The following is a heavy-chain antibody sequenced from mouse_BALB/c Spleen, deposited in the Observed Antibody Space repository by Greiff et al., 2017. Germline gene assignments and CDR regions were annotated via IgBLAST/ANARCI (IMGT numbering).Heavy chain of an antibody. CDR1: GFTFSSFG. J-gene: IGHJ4*01. Sequence: EVQVVESGGGLVQPGGSRKLSCAASGFTFSSFGMHWVRQAPEKGLEWVAYISSGSSTIYYADTVKGRFTISRDNPKNTLFLQMTSLRSEDTAMYYCARGGYDEDAMDYWGQGTSVTVSS. CDR3: ARGGYDEDAMDY. V-gene: IGHV5-17*02. CDR2: ISSGSSTI. D-gene: IGHD2-14*01.